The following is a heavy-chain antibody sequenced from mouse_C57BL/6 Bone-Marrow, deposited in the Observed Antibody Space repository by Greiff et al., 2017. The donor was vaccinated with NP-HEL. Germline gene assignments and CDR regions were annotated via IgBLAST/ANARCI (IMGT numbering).Heavy chain of an antibody. J-gene: IGHJ3*01. CDR1: GFSLTSYA. Sequence: VKLMESGPGLVAPSQSLSITCTVSGFSLTSYAISWVRQPPGKGLEWLGVIWTGGGTNYNSALKSRLSISKDNSKSQVFLKMNSLQTDDTAMYYCARDKINWAWFAYWGQGTLVTVSA. CDR3: ARDKINWAWFAY. D-gene: IGHD4-1*02. V-gene: IGHV2-9-1*01. CDR2: IWTGGGT.